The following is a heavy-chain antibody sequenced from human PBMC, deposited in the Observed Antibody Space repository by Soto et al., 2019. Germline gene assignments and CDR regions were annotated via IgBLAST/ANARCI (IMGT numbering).Heavy chain of an antibody. D-gene: IGHD3-10*01. V-gene: IGHV4-61*01. Sequence: QVQLQESGPGLVKPSETLSLTCTVSGASVNNRNYHWSWIRQPPGRGLEWIGQVQNGGTTEFDSSSLQSRLTLSIDASKNQFSLKLNSVTAADTAIYYCAVLLQGGGGDGNWGQGTLVTVSS. CDR3: AVLLQGGGGDGN. CDR1: GASVNNRNYH. J-gene: IGHJ4*02. CDR2: VQNGGTT.